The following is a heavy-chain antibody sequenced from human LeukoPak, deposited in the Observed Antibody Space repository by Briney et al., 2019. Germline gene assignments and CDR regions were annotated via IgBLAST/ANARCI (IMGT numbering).Heavy chain of an antibody. Sequence: ASVKVSCKASGYTFTGYYMHWVRQAPGQRLEWMGWINAGNGNTKYSQKFQGRVTITRDTSASTAYMELSSLRSEDTAVYYCAREGAAAGPYYFDYWGQGTLVTVSS. CDR2: INAGNGNT. CDR1: GYTFTGYY. D-gene: IGHD6-13*01. V-gene: IGHV1-3*01. J-gene: IGHJ4*02. CDR3: AREGAAAGPYYFDY.